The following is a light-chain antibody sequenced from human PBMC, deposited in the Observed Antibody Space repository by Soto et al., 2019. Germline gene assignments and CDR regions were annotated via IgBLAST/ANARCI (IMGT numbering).Light chain of an antibody. CDR3: SSYTSSSTYV. CDR2: DVS. Sequence: HSALTQPASVSGSPGQSITISCTGTSSDVGGYNYVSWYQQHPGKAPKLMIYDVSNRPSGVSNRVSGSKSGNTSSLTISGLQAEDEAEYYCSSYTSSSTYVFGTGTKLTVL. CDR1: SSDVGGYNY. V-gene: IGLV2-14*01. J-gene: IGLJ1*01.